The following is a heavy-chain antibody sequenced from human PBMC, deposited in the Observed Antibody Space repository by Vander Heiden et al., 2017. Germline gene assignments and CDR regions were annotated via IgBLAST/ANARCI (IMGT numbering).Heavy chain of an antibody. D-gene: IGHD4-4*01. CDR3: ARLKTVTTGHFYGMDV. J-gene: IGHJ6*02. V-gene: IGHV4-4*07. CDR1: GGSISGFY. Sequence: QVPLQESGPGLVKPSETLSLTCTVSGGSISGFYWSWIRQPAGKGLEWIGRIYSTGSSNYNPSLKSRVTMSTDTSKNRFSLRLTSVTAADTAMYCCARLKTVTTGHFYGMDVWGQGTPVTVSS. CDR2: IYSTGSS.